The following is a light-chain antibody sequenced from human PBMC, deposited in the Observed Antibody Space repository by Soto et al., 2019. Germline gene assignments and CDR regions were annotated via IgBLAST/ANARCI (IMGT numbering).Light chain of an antibody. CDR1: SSDVGGYNY. CDR2: EVS. CDR3: SSYAGSNLWV. Sequence: QSALTQPPSASGSPGQSVTISCTGTSSDVGGYNYVSWYQQHPGKAPKLMMYEVSKRPSGVPDRFSGSKSGNTASLTVSGLQAEDEADYYGSSYAGSNLWVFGGGTKVTVL. J-gene: IGLJ3*02. V-gene: IGLV2-8*01.